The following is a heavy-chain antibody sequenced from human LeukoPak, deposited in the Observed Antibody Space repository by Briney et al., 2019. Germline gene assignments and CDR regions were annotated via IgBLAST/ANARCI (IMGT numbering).Heavy chain of an antibody. Sequence: GGSLRLSCAASGFTFSSYAMSWVRQAPGKGLEWVSAISGSGGSTYSADSVKGRFTISRDNSKNTLYLQMNSLRAEDTAVYYCAKEGYCSGGTCYRVFDYWGQGTLSPSPQ. V-gene: IGHV3-23*01. J-gene: IGHJ4*02. D-gene: IGHD2-15*01. CDR3: AKEGYCSGGTCYRVFDY. CDR1: GFTFSSYA. CDR2: ISGSGGST.